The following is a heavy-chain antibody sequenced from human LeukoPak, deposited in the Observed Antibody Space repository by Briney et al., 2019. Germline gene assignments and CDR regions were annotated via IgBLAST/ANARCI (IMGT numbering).Heavy chain of an antibody. CDR2: IYYSGST. D-gene: IGHD2-21*02. J-gene: IGHJ4*02. V-gene: IGHV4-59*01. Sequence: SETLSLTCTVSGGSISSYYWSWIRQPPGKGLEWIGYIYYSGSTNYNPSLKSRVTISVDTSKNQFSLKLSSVTAADTAVYYCARVGDTTALPDYWGQGTLVTVSS. CDR1: GGSISSYY. CDR3: ARVGDTTALPDY.